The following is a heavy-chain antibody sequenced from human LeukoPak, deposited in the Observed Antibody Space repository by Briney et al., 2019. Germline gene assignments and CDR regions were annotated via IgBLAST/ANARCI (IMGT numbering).Heavy chain of an antibody. J-gene: IGHJ5*02. V-gene: IGHV1-2*02. CDR3: ARDTGSGQNWFDP. CDR1: GYTFTGYY. D-gene: IGHD6-19*01. Sequence: ASVKVSCKASGYTFTGYYMHWVRQAPGQGLEWMGWINPNSGGTNYAQKFQGRVTMTRDTSISTAYMELSRLRSDDTAVYYCARDTGSGQNWFDPWGQGTLVTVSS. CDR2: INPNSGGT.